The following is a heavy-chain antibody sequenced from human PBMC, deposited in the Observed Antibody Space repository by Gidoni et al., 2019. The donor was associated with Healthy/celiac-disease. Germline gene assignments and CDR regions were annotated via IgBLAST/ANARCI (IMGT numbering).Heavy chain of an antibody. D-gene: IGHD2-15*01. V-gene: IGHV3-23*01. CDR2: ISCSGGST. CDR1: GFAFSSYA. Sequence: EVQLLESGGGLVQPGGSLRLSCAASGFAFSSYAMSWVRQAPGTGLECGSDISCSGGSTYYADYVKGRFTTSRDNSKNTLYLKRNSMRAEDTAVYYCAKDFTVVVVAATPNFFDYWGQGTLVTVSS. J-gene: IGHJ4*02. CDR3: AKDFTVVVVAATPNFFDY.